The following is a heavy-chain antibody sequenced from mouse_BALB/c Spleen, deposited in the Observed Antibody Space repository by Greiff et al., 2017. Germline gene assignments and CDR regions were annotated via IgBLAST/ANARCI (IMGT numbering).Heavy chain of an antibody. J-gene: IGHJ3*01. Sequence: VHVKQSGPELEKPGASVKISCKASGYSFTGYNMNWVKQSNGKSLEWIGNIDPYYGGTSYNQKFKGKATLTVDKSSSTAYMQLKSLTSEDSAVYYCARGDSSGYEFAYWGQGTLVTVSA. V-gene: IGHV1-39*01. CDR1: GYSFTGYN. CDR3: ARGDSSGYEFAY. CDR2: IDPYYGGT. D-gene: IGHD3-2*01.